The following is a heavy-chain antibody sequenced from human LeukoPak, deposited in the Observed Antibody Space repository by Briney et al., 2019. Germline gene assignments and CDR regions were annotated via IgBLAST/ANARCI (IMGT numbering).Heavy chain of an antibody. CDR3: ARAERWLQLNAFDI. CDR1: GGSISSYY. Sequence: PSETLSLTCTVSGGSISSYYWSWIRQPPGKGLEWIGYIYYSGSTNYNPSLKSRVTISVDTSKNQFSPKLSSVTAADTAVYYCARAERWLQLNAFDIWGQGTMVTVSS. CDR2: IYYSGST. D-gene: IGHD5-24*01. J-gene: IGHJ3*02. V-gene: IGHV4-59*08.